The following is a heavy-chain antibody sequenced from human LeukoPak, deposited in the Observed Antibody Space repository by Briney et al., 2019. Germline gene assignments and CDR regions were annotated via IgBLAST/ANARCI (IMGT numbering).Heavy chain of an antibody. J-gene: IGHJ4*02. CDR2: ISSSSSYI. CDR3: ARRTIEYYDSSGCLDY. D-gene: IGHD3-22*01. Sequence: GGSLRLSCAASGFTCSSYTMNWVRQAPGKGLEWVSSISSSSSYIYYADSVRGRFTISRDNAKNSLYLQMNSLRAEDTAVYYCARRTIEYYDSSGCLDYWGQGTLVTVSS. V-gene: IGHV3-21*01. CDR1: GFTCSSYT.